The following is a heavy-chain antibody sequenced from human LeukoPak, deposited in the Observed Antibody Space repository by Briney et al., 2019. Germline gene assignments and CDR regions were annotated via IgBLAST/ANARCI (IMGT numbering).Heavy chain of an antibody. Sequence: GGSLRLSCAASGFTFGSYAMHWVRQAPGKGLEWVAVISYDGSNKYYADSVKGRFTISRDNSKNTLYLQMNSLRAEDTAVYYCARRGAHDAFDIWGQGTMVTVSS. J-gene: IGHJ3*02. CDR1: GFTFGSYA. D-gene: IGHD3-10*01. CDR2: ISYDGSNK. CDR3: ARRGAHDAFDI. V-gene: IGHV3-30-3*01.